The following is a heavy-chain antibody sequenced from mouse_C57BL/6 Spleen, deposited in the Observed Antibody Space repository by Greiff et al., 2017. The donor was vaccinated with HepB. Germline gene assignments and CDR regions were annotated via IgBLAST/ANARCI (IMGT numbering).Heavy chain of an antibody. CDR1: GFTFSDYG. J-gene: IGHJ3*01. V-gene: IGHV5-17*01. Sequence: EVKLMESGGGLVKPGGSLKLSCAASGFTFSDYGMHWVRQAPEKGLEWVAYISSGSSTIYYADTVKGRFTISRDNAKNTLFLQMTSLKSEDTAMYYCARRPTTVVAPGFAYWGQGTLVTVSA. D-gene: IGHD1-1*01. CDR2: ISSGSSTI. CDR3: ARRPTTVVAPGFAY.